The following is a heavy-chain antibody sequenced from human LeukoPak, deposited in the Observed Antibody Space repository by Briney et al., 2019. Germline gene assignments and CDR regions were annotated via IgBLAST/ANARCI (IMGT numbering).Heavy chain of an antibody. J-gene: IGHJ4*02. Sequence: SETLSLTCTVSGGSISSYYWSWIRQPPGKGLEWIGYIYTSGSTNYNPSLKSRVTISVDTSKNQFSLKLSSVTAAHTAVYYCARINYAYVWGSYTKNYYFDYWGQETLVTVSS. CDR1: GGSISSYY. CDR2: IYTSGST. V-gene: IGHV4-4*09. CDR3: ARINYAYVWGSYTKNYYFDY. D-gene: IGHD3-16*01.